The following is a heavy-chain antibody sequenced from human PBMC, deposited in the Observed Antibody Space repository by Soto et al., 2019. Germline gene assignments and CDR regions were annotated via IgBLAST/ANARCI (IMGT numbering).Heavy chain of an antibody. J-gene: IGHJ4*02. V-gene: IGHV1-8*01. Sequence: QVHLVQSGAEVKKPGASVKVSCKASGYTFTSYDINWVRQATGQGLEWMGWMNPNNGHTGIAQNFKGRLTLTRYTSISTAYMELDSLTSEDTAVYYCVRLFYYGSASWVAWGQGTLVTVSS. CDR2: MNPNNGHT. CDR1: GYTFTSYD. D-gene: IGHD3-10*01. CDR3: VRLFYYGSASWVA.